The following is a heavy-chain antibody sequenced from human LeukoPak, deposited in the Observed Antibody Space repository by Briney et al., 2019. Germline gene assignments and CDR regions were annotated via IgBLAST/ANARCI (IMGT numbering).Heavy chain of an antibody. CDR1: GYTFTGYY. CDR3: AKNSGSYWVEYFDY. V-gene: IGHV1-2*02. J-gene: IGHJ4*02. CDR2: INPNSGGT. D-gene: IGHD1-26*01. Sequence: ASVKVSCKASGYTFTGYYMHWVRQAPGQGLEWMGWINPNSGGTNYAQKFQGRVTMTRDTSISTAYMELSRLRSDDTAVYYCAKNSGSYWVEYFDYWGQGTLVTVSS.